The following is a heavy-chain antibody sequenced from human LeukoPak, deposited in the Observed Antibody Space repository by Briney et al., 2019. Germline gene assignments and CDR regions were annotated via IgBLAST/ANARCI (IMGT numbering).Heavy chain of an antibody. CDR1: GGSISSYY. J-gene: IGHJ6*02. CDR2: IYYSGSN. V-gene: IGHV4-59*01. D-gene: IGHD3-22*01. CDR3: ARVTTYYYDSSCPPGGMDV. Sequence: SETLSLTCTVSGGSISSYYWSWIRQPPGKRLEWIGYIYYSGSNNYNPSLKSRVTISVDTSNIQFSLKLSSVTASHSSVSYCARVTTYYYDSSCPPGGMDVWGQGTAVTVSS.